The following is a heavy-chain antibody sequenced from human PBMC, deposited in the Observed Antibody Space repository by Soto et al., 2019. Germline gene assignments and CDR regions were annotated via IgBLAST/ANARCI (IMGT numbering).Heavy chain of an antibody. Sequence: PGGFLRLSCTASGFTFGDYGRSWFRQAPGKGLEWVGFIRSKAYGGTTEYAAPVKGRFTISRDDSKSIAYLQMNSLKTEDAAVYYCTRDPTRTLYYYYGMDVWGQGTTVTVSS. CDR3: TRDPTRTLYYYYGMDV. V-gene: IGHV3-49*03. CDR2: IRSKAYGGTT. CDR1: GFTFGDYG. J-gene: IGHJ6*02.